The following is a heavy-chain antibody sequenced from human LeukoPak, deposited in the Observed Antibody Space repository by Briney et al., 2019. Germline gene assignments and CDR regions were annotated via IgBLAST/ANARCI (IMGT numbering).Heavy chain of an antibody. V-gene: IGHV4-59*01. CDR3: ARDVAAALDY. Sequence: SETLSLTCTVSGGSISSYYWSWIRQPPGQGLEWIGYIYYSGSTNYNPSLKSRVTISVDTSKNQFSLKLSSVTAADTAVYYCARDVAAALDYWGQGTLVTVSS. CDR2: IYYSGST. J-gene: IGHJ4*02. D-gene: IGHD6-13*01. CDR1: GGSISSYY.